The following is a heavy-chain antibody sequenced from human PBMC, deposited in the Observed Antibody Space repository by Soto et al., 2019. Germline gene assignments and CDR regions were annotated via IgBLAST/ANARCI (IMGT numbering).Heavy chain of an antibody. Sequence: SETLSLTCAVYGGSFSGYYWSWIRQPPGKGLEWIGYIFYSGSTYYNPSLQSRITISVDTSNNQFSLKLRSVTAADTAVYYCARESNWNYELGNYFDLWGQGTLVTVSS. CDR2: IFYSGST. V-gene: IGHV4-30-4*08. D-gene: IGHD1-7*01. CDR1: GGSFSGYY. J-gene: IGHJ4*02. CDR3: ARESNWNYELGNYFDL.